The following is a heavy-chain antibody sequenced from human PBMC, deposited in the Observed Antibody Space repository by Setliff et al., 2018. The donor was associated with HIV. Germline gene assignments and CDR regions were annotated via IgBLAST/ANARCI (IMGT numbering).Heavy chain of an antibody. CDR1: GYTFTSYG. V-gene: IGHV1-2*02. CDR3: ARSAHDYGVDY. D-gene: IGHD4-17*01. J-gene: IGHJ4*02. Sequence: EASVKVSCKASGYTFTSYGISWVRQAPGQGLEWMGWINPNGGGTNYAQKFQGRVTMTRDTSISTAYMELSRLRSDDTAVYYCARSAHDYGVDYWGQGTLVTVSS. CDR2: INPNGGGT.